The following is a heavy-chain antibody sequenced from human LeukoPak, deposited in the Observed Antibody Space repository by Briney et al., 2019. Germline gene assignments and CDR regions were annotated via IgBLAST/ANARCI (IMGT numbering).Heavy chain of an antibody. V-gene: IGHV3-48*01. Sequence: GGSLRLSCAASEFTFSSYSMNWVRQAPGKGLEWVSYITNSGNSKSYADSVKGRFTISRDNTKNSLYLQMNGLRAEDTAVYYCAREVVDWGQGTMVTVSS. J-gene: IGHJ3*01. CDR3: AREVVD. CDR2: ITNSGNSK. D-gene: IGHD2-15*01. CDR1: EFTFSSYS.